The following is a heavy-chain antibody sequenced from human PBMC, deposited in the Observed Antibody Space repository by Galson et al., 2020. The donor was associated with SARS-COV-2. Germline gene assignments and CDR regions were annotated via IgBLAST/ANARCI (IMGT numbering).Heavy chain of an antibody. V-gene: IGHV6-1*01. CDR1: GDSVSSHSAV. CDR2: TYYRSQWST. D-gene: IGHD6-13*01. CDR3: AGRVAGAGSLHI. J-gene: IGHJ3*02. Sequence: SQTLSLTCAISGDSVSSHSAVWNWIRQSPSRGLEWLGRTYYRSQWSTDYAVSVKSRITINPDTSKNQFSLQLNSVTPEDTAMYYCAGRVAGAGSLHIWGQGTMVIVSS.